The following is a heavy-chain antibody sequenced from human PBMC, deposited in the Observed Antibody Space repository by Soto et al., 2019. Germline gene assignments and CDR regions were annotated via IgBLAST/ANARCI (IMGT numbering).Heavy chain of an antibody. J-gene: IGHJ6*02. V-gene: IGHV1-58*02. CDR3: AAEGQIAAAGTGDYYYYGMDV. D-gene: IGHD6-13*01. CDR1: GFTFTSSA. Sequence: ASVKVSCKASGFTFTSSAMQWVRQARGQRLEWIGWIVVGSGNTNYAQKFQERVTITRDMSTSTAYMELSSLRSEDTAVYYFAAEGQIAAAGTGDYYYYGMDVWGQGTTVTVSS. CDR2: IVVGSGNT.